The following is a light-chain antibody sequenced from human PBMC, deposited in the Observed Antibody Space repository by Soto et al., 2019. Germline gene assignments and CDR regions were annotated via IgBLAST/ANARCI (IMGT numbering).Light chain of an antibody. J-gene: IGLJ3*02. CDR2: DVS. CDR3: SSYTSSSNWV. V-gene: IGLV2-14*01. Sequence: QSVLTQPASVSGSPGQSITISCTGTSSDVGGYNYVSWYQHHPAKAPKLMIYDVSNRPSGVSIRFSGSKSGNTASLTISGLQAEDEGDYYCSSYTSSSNWVFGGGTKVTVL. CDR1: SSDVGGYNY.